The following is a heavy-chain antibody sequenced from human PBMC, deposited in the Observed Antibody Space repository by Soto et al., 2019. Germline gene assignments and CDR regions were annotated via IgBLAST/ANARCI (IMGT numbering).Heavy chain of an antibody. V-gene: IGHV3-30-3*01. CDR2: ISYDGSNK. CDR3: ARDPWRAEVGAAFNWLDP. D-gene: IGHD6-13*01. J-gene: IGHJ5*02. CDR1: GFTFSSYA. Sequence: GGSLRLSCAASGFTFSSYAMHWVRQAPGKGLEWVAVISYDGSNKYYADSVKGRFTISRDNSKNTLYLQMNSLRAEDTAVYYCARDPWRAEVGAAFNWLDPWGQGTMVTVYS.